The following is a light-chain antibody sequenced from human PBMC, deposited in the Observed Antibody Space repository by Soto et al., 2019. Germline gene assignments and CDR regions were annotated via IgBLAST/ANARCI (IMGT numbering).Light chain of an antibody. J-gene: IGKJ1*01. CDR1: QRITNW. CDR2: DAS. CDR3: QQYNSYPWT. V-gene: IGKV1-5*01. Sequence: DIQMTQSPSTLSASVGDRVTITCRASQRITNWLAWYQQRPGKAPKLLIYDASSLQSGVPSRFSGSGSGTVFTLTINSLQPDHFATYYCQQYNSYPWTFGQGTKVDIK.